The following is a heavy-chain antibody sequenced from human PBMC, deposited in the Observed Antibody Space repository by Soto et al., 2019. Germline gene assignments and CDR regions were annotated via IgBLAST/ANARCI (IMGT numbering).Heavy chain of an antibody. V-gene: IGHV4-30-4*01. CDR3: ARGAVVNLVLVVMDGNWFDP. CDR1: GASIISLDYY. J-gene: IGHJ5*02. D-gene: IGHD3-10*01. CDR2: IYHTGAT. Sequence: QVQLQESGPGLVRPSQTLSLTCTVSGASIISLDYYWTWIRQPPGKGLEWIGHIYHTGATYYNPSLQSRVVTSVDTSNNQFSLKLSSVTAADTAVYYCARGAVVNLVLVVMDGNWFDPCCQGTLVTVS.